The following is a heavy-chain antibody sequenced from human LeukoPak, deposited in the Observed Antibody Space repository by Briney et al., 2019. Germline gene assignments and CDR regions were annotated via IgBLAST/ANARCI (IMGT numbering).Heavy chain of an antibody. CDR1: GFTFSSYS. CDR3: ARVSGDGHFDY. CDR2: ISSSSSYI. V-gene: IGHV3-21*01. Sequence: GGSLRLSCAASGFTFSSYSMNWVRQAPGKGLEWVSSISSSSSYIYYADSVKGRFTISRDNAKNSLYRQMNSLRAEDTAVYYCARVSGDGHFDYWGQGTLVTVSS. J-gene: IGHJ4*02. D-gene: IGHD2-21*02.